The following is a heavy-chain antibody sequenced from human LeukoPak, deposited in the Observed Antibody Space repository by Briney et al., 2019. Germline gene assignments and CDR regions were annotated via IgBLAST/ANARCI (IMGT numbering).Heavy chain of an antibody. Sequence: EASVKVSCKASGYTFTSYYMHWVRQAPGQGLEWMGIINPSGGSTSYAQKFQGRVTIIADESTSTAYMELSSLRSEDTAVYYCAVAYCGGDCIYYFDYWGQGTQVTVSS. V-gene: IGHV1-46*01. CDR1: GYTFTSYY. CDR2: INPSGGST. D-gene: IGHD2-21*02. J-gene: IGHJ4*02. CDR3: AVAYCGGDCIYYFDY.